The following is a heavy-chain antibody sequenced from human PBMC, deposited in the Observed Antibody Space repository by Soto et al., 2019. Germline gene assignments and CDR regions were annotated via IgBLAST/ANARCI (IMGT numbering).Heavy chain of an antibody. Sequence: SQTLSLTCVISLDSVSSSSVAWNWVRQSPSRGLEWLGRTYYRSRWYSDFAVSVRGRIVINADTSKNQFSLQLNSVTPEDTAVYFCARSEEDSDYYYYGLDVWGQGTTVTVSS. J-gene: IGHJ6*02. CDR1: LDSVSSSSVA. D-gene: IGHD2-15*01. CDR2: TYYRSRWYS. V-gene: IGHV6-1*01. CDR3: ARSEEDSDYYYYGLDV.